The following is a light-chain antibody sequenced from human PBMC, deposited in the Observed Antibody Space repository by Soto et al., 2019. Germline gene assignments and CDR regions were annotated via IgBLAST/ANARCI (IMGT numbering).Light chain of an antibody. CDR2: DVS. J-gene: IGLJ1*01. Sequence: QSALTQPRSVSGSPGQSVTISCTGTSSDVGGYNYVSWSRQHPGNAPKLMIYDVSKRPSGVPDRFSCSKSGNTASLTISGLQAEDEADYYCCSYAGSYTYVFGTGTKLTVL. CDR3: CSYAGSYTYV. CDR1: SSDVGGYNY. V-gene: IGLV2-11*01.